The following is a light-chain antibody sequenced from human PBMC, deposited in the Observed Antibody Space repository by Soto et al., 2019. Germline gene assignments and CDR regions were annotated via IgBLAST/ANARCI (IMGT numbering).Light chain of an antibody. CDR1: SSDVGNYNY. CDR3: TSYAAGKNVV. V-gene: IGLV2-8*01. CDR2: EVS. Sequence: QSALTQPPSASGSPGQSVTISCTGTSSDVGNYNYVSWYQQHPGKAPKLMIYEVSNRPSGVPDRFSGSKSGNTASLTVSGLQAEDEAEYYCTSYAAGKNVVFGGGTKLTVL. J-gene: IGLJ2*01.